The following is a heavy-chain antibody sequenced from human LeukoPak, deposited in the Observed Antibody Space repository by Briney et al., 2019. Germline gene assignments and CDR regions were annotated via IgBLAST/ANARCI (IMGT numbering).Heavy chain of an antibody. D-gene: IGHD1-26*01. V-gene: IGHV3-48*03. CDR2: ISSSGGTI. CDR1: GFTFSSYE. J-gene: IGHJ4*02. Sequence: HPGGSLRLSCAASGFTFSSYEMNWVRQAPGKGLEWISYISSSGGTIYYADSVKGRFTISRDNARNSLYLQMNSLGAEDTAIYYCARDLLLGVGALYYFDLWGQGTLVTVSS. CDR3: ARDLLLGVGALYYFDL.